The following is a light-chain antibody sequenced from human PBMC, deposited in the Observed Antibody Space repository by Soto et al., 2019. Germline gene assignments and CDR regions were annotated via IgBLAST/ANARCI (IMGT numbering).Light chain of an antibody. Sequence: ENVLTQSPGTLSLSPGERATLSCRASQTVSSYLTWYQQRPSQAPRLLISGASRRDTGIPDRFSGSGSGTDFTLTFSRLEPEDFALYYCQQYGTSPITFGQGTRLEIK. CDR2: GAS. CDR3: QQYGTSPIT. J-gene: IGKJ5*01. CDR1: QTVSSY. V-gene: IGKV3-20*01.